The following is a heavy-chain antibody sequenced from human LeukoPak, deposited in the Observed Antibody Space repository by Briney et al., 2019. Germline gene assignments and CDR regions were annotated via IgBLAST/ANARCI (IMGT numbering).Heavy chain of an antibody. D-gene: IGHD6-13*01. CDR2: SGTGGNS. Sequence: GGSLRLSCAASGFTFSSSAMSWVRQAPGKGPEWVSGSGTGGNSYYADSVKGRFTISRDSSKNTLNLQMNSLRPEDTAIYYCAKSDRSSNTWYDYWGQGTLVTVSS. V-gene: IGHV3-23*01. J-gene: IGHJ4*02. CDR3: AKSDRSSNTWYDY. CDR1: GFTFSSSA.